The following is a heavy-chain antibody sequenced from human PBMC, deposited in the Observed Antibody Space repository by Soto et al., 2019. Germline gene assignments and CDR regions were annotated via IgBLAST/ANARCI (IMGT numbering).Heavy chain of an antibody. J-gene: IGHJ4*02. CDR2: ISGSGGST. D-gene: IGHD5-18*01. V-gene: IGHV3-23*01. Sequence: PGGSLRLSCSASGFTFSSFAMSWVRQAPGKGLEWVSAISGSGGSTYYADSVKGRFTISRDNSKNTLYLQMHSLRAEDTAVYYCAKDGFTAMVYFDYWGQGTLVTVPQ. CDR3: AKDGFTAMVYFDY. CDR1: GFTFSSFA.